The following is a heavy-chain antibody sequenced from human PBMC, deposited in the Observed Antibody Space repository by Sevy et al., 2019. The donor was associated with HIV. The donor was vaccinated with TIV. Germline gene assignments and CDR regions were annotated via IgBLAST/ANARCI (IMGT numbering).Heavy chain of an antibody. CDR2: TRNKANSYTT. CDR3: ASYSGSYYDAFDI. Sequence: GGSPRLSCAASGFTFSDHYMDWVRQAPGKGLEWVGRTRNKANSYTTEYAASVKGRFTISRDDSKNSLYLQMNSLKTEDTAVYYCASYSGSYYDAFDIWGQGTMVTVSS. V-gene: IGHV3-72*01. D-gene: IGHD1-26*01. CDR1: GFTFSDHY. J-gene: IGHJ3*02.